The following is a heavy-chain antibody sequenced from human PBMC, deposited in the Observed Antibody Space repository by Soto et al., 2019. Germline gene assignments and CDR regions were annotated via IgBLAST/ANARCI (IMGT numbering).Heavy chain of an antibody. D-gene: IGHD2-15*01. CDR3: ARDPVPPICSDAGRCYPNWFDP. J-gene: IGHJ5*02. CDR1: SYTFSDYY. CDR2: INPNSGGT. Sequence: SGKGWSEASSYTFSDYYIHWVRQAPVQGLEWMGWINPNSGGTNFAQNFQGRVTMTRDTSISTAYMEVSRLRSDDTAVYYCARDPVPPICSDAGRCYPNWFDPWGQGTLVTVSS. V-gene: IGHV1-2*02.